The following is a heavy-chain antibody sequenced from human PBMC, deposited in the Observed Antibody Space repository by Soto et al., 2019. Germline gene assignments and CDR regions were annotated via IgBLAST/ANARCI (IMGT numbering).Heavy chain of an antibody. CDR3: ATAPYYDFWSGPSGVSWFDP. CDR1: GGSISSSSYY. CDR2: IYYSGST. V-gene: IGHV4-39*01. J-gene: IGHJ5*02. D-gene: IGHD3-3*01. Sequence: PSETLSLTCTVSGGSISSSSYYWGWIRQPPGKGLEWIGSIYYSGSTYYNPSLKSRVTISVDTSKNQFSLKLSSVTAADTAVYYCATAPYYDFWSGPSGVSWFDPWGQGTLVTVST.